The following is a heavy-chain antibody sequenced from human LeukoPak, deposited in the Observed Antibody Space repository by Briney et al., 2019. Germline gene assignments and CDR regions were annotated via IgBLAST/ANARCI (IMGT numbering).Heavy chain of an antibody. CDR2: VHLSGAT. CDR3: TRESGAFSPFGF. Sequence: PSETLSLTCGVSGGSIITTNWWSWVRQPPGKGLEWIGEVHLSGATNYNPSLESRVSMSIDKSQNQLSLKLSSVTAADTATYYCTRESGAFSPFGFWGQGTLVTVSS. CDR1: GGSIITTNW. V-gene: IGHV4-4*02. J-gene: IGHJ4*02. D-gene: IGHD1-26*01.